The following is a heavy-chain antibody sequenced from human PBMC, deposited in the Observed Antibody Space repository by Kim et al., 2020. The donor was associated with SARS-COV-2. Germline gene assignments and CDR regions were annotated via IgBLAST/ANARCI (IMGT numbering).Heavy chain of an antibody. V-gene: IGHV4-59*13. Sequence: SETLSLTCTVSSVISNYYWNWIRQPPGKGLEYIGYMFYTGSTYYNPSLKSRVTISIDTSKTQFSLKLTSVTAADTAVYYCARGLDYGMDVWGQGTTVTVSS. CDR3: ARGLDYGMDV. J-gene: IGHJ6*02. CDR1: SVISNYY. CDR2: MFYTGST.